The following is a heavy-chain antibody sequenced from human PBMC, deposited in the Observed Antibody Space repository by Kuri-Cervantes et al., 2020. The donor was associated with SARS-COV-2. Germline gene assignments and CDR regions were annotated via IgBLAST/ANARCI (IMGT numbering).Heavy chain of an antibody. J-gene: IGHJ5*02. CDR1: GFTFSSYW. V-gene: IGHV3-7*01. CDR2: IKQDGSEK. D-gene: IGHD6-6*01. Sequence: GESLKISCAASGFTFSSYWMSWVRQAPGKGLEWVANIKQDGSEKYYVDSVKGRFTISRDNAKNSLYLQMNSLRAEDTAVYYCARDRAYSSSKYNWFDPWGQGTLVTVSS. CDR3: ARDRAYSSSKYNWFDP.